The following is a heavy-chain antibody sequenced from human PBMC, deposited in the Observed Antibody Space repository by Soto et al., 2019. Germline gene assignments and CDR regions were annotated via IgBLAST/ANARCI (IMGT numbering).Heavy chain of an antibody. V-gene: IGHV4-31*03. Sequence: PSETLSLTCTVSGGSISSGNYYWSWIRQHPGEGLEWFGYFYYSGSTYYNPSLKSRVTISVDRSKNHFSLKLNSVTAADTAVYYCAIGRVGGFGESLYAFDISGQGTIVTVSS. CDR2: FYYSGST. CDR3: AIGRVGGFGESLYAFDI. CDR1: GGSISSGNYY. D-gene: IGHD3-10*01. J-gene: IGHJ3*02.